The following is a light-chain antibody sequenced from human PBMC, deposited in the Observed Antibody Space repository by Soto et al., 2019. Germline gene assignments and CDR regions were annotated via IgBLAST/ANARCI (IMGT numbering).Light chain of an antibody. CDR3: QQYGSSPFT. Sequence: EIVLTQSPGTLSLSPGERATLSCRASQSVSSSYLAWYQQKPGQAPRLLIYGASSRATGIPDRFSGSGSGTEFTLTISRLEPEDFAVYYCQQYGSSPFTFGPGTNLDIK. CDR1: QSVSSSY. J-gene: IGKJ3*01. CDR2: GAS. V-gene: IGKV3-20*01.